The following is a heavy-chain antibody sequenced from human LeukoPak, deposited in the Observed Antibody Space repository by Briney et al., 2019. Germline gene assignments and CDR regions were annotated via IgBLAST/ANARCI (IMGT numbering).Heavy chain of an antibody. CDR3: ARDPVANYNWFDP. CDR1: GGSISSGSYY. J-gene: IGHJ5*02. CDR2: IYYSGST. Sequence: SSETLSLTWTVSGGSISSGSYYWSWIRQHPGKGLEWIGYIYYSGSTYYNPSLKSRVTISVDTSKNQFSLKLSSVTAADTAVYYCARDPVANYNWFDPWGQGTLVTVSS. D-gene: IGHD4/OR15-4a*01. V-gene: IGHV4-31*02.